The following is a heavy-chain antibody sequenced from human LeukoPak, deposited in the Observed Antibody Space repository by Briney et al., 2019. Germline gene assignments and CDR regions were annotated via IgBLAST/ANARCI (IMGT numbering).Heavy chain of an antibody. J-gene: IGHJ4*02. CDR2: IYYSGST. D-gene: IGHD3-10*01. CDR3: ARFYGSGSYLLESGHDY. Sequence: SETLSLTCTVSGGSISSSSYYWGWIRQPPGKGLEWIGSIYYSGSTYYNPSLKSRVTISVDTSKNQFSLKLSSVTAADTAVYYCARFYGSGSYLLESGHDYWGQGTLVTVSS. V-gene: IGHV4-39*07. CDR1: GGSISSSSYY.